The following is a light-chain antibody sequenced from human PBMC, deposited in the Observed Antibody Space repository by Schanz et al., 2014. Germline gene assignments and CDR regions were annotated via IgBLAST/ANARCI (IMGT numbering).Light chain of an antibody. CDR3: SSFGGSNNPPWV. CDR2: DVS. Sequence: QSALTQPRSVSGSPGQSVTISCTGTSSDIGAYNFVSWYQQHPGKAPKLMIYDVSSRPSGVSNRFSGSKSGNTASLTISGLQAEDEADYYCSSFGGSNNPPWVFGGGTKLTVL. CDR1: SSDIGAYNF. J-gene: IGLJ3*02. V-gene: IGLV2-11*01.